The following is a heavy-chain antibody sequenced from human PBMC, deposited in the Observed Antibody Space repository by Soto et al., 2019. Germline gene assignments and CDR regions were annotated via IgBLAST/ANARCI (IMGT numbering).Heavy chain of an antibody. CDR2: ISYSGST. Sequence: SETLSLTCTVSGGSMSSYYWTWLRQSPGRGLEWIGYISYSGSTYYNPSLKSRVTISADTSKNQFSLRMNSMIAADTAVYYCARADPDASVGYWGRGTLGTVSA. CDR1: GGSMSSYY. CDR3: ARADPDASVGY. D-gene: IGHD2-15*01. J-gene: IGHJ4*02. V-gene: IGHV4-59*01.